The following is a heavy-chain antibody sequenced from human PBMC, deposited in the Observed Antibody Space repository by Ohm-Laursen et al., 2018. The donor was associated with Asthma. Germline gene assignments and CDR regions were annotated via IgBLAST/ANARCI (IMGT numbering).Heavy chain of an antibody. D-gene: IGHD6-13*01. J-gene: IGHJ6*02. CDR2: ISDSGGST. CDR1: GYTFSRYS. V-gene: IGHV3-23*01. Sequence: GSLRLSCAAPGYTFSRYSIHWVRQVPGKGLEWVSTISDSGGSTYYADSVKGRFTISRDNSKNTLYLQMNSLRAEDTAVYYCAKGGSSSWYEMDVWGQGTTVTVSS. CDR3: AKGGSSSWYEMDV.